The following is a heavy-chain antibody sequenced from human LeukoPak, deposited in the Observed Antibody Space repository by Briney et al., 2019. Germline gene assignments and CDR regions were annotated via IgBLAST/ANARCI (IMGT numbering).Heavy chain of an antibody. CDR1: GFTFSSYG. J-gene: IGHJ3*02. D-gene: IGHD3-22*01. Sequence: GGSLRLSCAASGFTFSSYGMHWVRQAPGKGLEWVAFIRYDGSNKYYADSVKGRFTISRDNSKNTLYLQMNSLRAEDTAVYYCAKELPGIVVVITPDAFDIWGQGTMVTVSS. V-gene: IGHV3-30*02. CDR2: IRYDGSNK. CDR3: AKELPGIVVVITPDAFDI.